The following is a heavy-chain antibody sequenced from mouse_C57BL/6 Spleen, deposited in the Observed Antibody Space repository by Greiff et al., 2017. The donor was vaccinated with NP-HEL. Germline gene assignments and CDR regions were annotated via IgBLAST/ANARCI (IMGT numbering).Heavy chain of an antibody. CDR3: ARKTDYDYDGYYFDY. CDR1: GYSFTGYY. CDR2: INPSTGGT. D-gene: IGHD2-4*01. J-gene: IGHJ2*01. Sequence: VQLQQSGPELVKPGASVKISCKASGYSFTGYYMNWVKQSPEKSLEWIGEINPSTGGTTSNQKFKAKATLTVDKSSSTAYMQLKSLTSEDSAVYYCARKTDYDYDGYYFDYWGQGTTLTVSS. V-gene: IGHV1-42*01.